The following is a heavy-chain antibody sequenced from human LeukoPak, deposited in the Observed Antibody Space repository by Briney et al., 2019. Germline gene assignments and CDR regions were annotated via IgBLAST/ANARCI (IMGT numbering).Heavy chain of an antibody. CDR3: ARDLGSGWYSDAFDI. V-gene: IGHV4-4*07. D-gene: IGHD6-19*01. CDR2: IYTSGST. J-gene: IGHJ3*02. CDR1: GGSISSYY. Sequence: SETLSLTCTVSGGSISSYYWSWIRQPAGKGLEWIGRIYTSGSTNYNPSLKSRVTMSVDTSKNQFSLKLSSVTAADTAVYYCARDLGSGWYSDAFDIWGQGTMATVSS.